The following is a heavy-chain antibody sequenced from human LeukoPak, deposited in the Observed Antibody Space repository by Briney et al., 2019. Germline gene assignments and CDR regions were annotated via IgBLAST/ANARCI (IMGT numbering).Heavy chain of an antibody. J-gene: IGHJ4*02. CDR2: ISGSGGST. V-gene: IGHV3-23*01. CDR1: GFTFSSYA. Sequence: GGSLRLSCAASGFTFSSYAMSWVRQAPGKGLEWVSAISGSGGSTNYADSVKGRFTISRDNSKNTLYLQMNSLRAEDTAVYYCAKAPQYYDFWSGYGDWGQGTLVTVSS. CDR3: AKAPQYYDFWSGYGD. D-gene: IGHD3-3*01.